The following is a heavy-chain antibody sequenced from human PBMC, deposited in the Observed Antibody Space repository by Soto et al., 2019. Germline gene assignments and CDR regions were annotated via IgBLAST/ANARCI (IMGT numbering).Heavy chain of an antibody. J-gene: IGHJ4*02. V-gene: IGHV3-21*01. Sequence: PGGSLRLSCAASGFTFSRDSMVWVRQAPEKGLEWVSSIGGSSGHIYYADSLKGRFTISRDNAKNSLYLQMNSLRVDDTAVYYCARTNGAYSNYFDYWGQGTLVTVSS. CDR2: IGGSSGHI. CDR1: GFTFSRDS. D-gene: IGHD2-8*01. CDR3: ARTNGAYSNYFDY.